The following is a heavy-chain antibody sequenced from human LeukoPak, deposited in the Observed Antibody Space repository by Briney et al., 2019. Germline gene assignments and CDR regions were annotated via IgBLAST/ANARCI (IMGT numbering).Heavy chain of an antibody. Sequence: PSETLSLTCTVSGGSISSSSYYWGWIRQPPGKGLEWIGSIYYSGSTYCNPSLKSRVTISVDTSKNQFSLKLSSVTAADTAVYYCARPYGSGSYFDYWGQGTLVTVSS. D-gene: IGHD3-10*01. V-gene: IGHV4-39*01. CDR3: ARPYGSGSYFDY. CDR2: IYYSGST. CDR1: GGSISSSSYY. J-gene: IGHJ4*02.